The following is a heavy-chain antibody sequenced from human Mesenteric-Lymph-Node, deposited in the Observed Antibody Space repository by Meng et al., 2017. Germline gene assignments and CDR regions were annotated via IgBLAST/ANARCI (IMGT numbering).Heavy chain of an antibody. CDR1: GFTFSSYW. V-gene: IGHV3-74*01. J-gene: IGHJ4*02. Sequence: GESLKISCAGSGFTFSSYWMHWFRQVPGKGPVWVSYINSDGSYTRYADSVKGRFTISRDNANNTLYLQMSSLRADDTAVWFCARDRKHQLVLDSWGQGTLVTVSS. D-gene: IGHD6-13*01. CDR2: INSDGSYT. CDR3: ARDRKHQLVLDS.